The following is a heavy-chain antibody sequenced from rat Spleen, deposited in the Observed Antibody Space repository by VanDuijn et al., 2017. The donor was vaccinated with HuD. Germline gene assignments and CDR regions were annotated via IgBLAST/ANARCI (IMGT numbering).Heavy chain of an antibody. V-gene: IGHV5-29*01. CDR2: ISYDGTAT. Sequence: EVQLVESDGDIVRPGRSMKLSCAASGLSFSNYDMAWVRQAPTKGLEWVASISYDGTATYYRDSVKGRFTLSRDNAKSTLYLQMNSLRSEDTATYYCARGGFFRYWGQGVMVTVSS. J-gene: IGHJ2*01. CDR3: ARGGFFRY. D-gene: IGHD1-6*01. CDR1: GLSFSNYD.